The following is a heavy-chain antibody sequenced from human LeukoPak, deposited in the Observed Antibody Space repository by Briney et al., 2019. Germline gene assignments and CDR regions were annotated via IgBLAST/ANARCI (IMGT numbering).Heavy chain of an antibody. CDR3: ARARKRYYGSGSYYNAPFDY. CDR2: INHSGST. D-gene: IGHD3-10*01. Sequence: GSLRLSCGASGFTFNSYSMNWVRQPPGKGLEWIGEINHSGSTNYNPSLKSRVTISVDTSKNQFSLKLSSVTAADTAVYYCARARKRYYGSGSYYNAPFDYWGQGTLVTVSS. V-gene: IGHV4-34*01. CDR1: GFTFNSYS. J-gene: IGHJ4*02.